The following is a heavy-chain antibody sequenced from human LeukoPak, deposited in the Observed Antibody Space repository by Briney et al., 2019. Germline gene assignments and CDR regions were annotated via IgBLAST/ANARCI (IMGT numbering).Heavy chain of an antibody. CDR3: AKAYIPGRIFGVLAFDI. V-gene: IGHV3-43*02. CDR2: ISGDGGSP. CDR1: GFTFDDYA. D-gene: IGHD3-10*02. J-gene: IGHJ3*02. Sequence: GGSLRLSCAASGFTFDDYAMHWVRQAPGKGLEWVSLISGDGGSPYYADSVKGRFTISRDNSKNTLYLQMNSLRAEDTAVYYCAKAYIPGRIFGVLAFDIWGQGTMVTVSS.